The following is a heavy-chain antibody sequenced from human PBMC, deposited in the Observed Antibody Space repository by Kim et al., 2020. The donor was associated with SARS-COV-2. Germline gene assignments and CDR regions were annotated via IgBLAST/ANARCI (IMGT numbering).Heavy chain of an antibody. V-gene: IGHV3-30*01. J-gene: IGHJ4*02. D-gene: IGHD3-3*01. Sequence: HYLGSVKGRFTVSRDNSKNTIFLQMNSLTTDDTAVYYCARRDFWSTYPFDYWGQGTLVTVSS. CDR3: ARRDFWSTYPFDY.